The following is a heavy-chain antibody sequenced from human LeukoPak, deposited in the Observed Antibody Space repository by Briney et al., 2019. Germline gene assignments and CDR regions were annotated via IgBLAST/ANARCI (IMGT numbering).Heavy chain of an antibody. V-gene: IGHV1-2*02. CDR2: INPNSGGT. D-gene: IGHD4-17*01. J-gene: IGHJ4*02. CDR3: ARTTVTTEYYFDY. Sequence: ASVTVSFKASGGTFTIYAISWVRQAPGPGLEWMGWINPNSGGTNYAQKFQGRVTMTRDTSISTAYMELSRLRSDDTAVYYCARTTVTTEYYFDYWGQGTLVTVSS. CDR1: GGTFTIYA.